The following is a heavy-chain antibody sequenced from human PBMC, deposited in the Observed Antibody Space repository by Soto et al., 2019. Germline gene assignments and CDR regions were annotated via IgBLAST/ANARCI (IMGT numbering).Heavy chain of an antibody. CDR3: ARDLEFRDGNISHLDY. D-gene: IGHD3-10*01. J-gene: IGHJ4*02. CDR2: IIPIIGTP. V-gene: IGHV1-69*13. CDR1: GGTFRNHV. Sequence: SVKVSCKASGGTFRNHVFNWVRQAPGQGLEWMGGIIPIIGTPNYAQKFQGRVTITADASTNTVYLEVSSLRSQDTAVYYCARDLEFRDGNISHLDYWGQGTLVTVPQ.